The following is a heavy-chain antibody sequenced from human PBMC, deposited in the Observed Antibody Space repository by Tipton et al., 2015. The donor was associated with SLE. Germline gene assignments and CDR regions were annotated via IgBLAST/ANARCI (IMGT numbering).Heavy chain of an antibody. CDR3: AREAVVADTFIWYFDL. CDR1: GASVSSHY. V-gene: IGHV4-31*03. D-gene: IGHD2-15*01. CDR2: IYYSGSP. J-gene: IGHJ2*01. Sequence: TLSLTCTVSGASVSSHYWNWIRQHPGKGLEWIGHIYYSGSPDYNASLKSRATISVDTSKNHFSLSLTSVTAADTAVYYCAREAVVADTFIWYFDLWGRGTLVTVSS.